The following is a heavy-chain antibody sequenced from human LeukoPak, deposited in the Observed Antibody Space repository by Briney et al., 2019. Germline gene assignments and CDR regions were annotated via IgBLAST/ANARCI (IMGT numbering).Heavy chain of an antibody. V-gene: IGHV3-23*01. D-gene: IGHD3-16*01. J-gene: IGHJ3*02. Sequence: GGSLRLSCAASGFTVSTNYMSWVRQAPGKGLEWVSAISGSGGSTYYADSVKGRFTISRDNSKNTLYLQMNSLRAEDTAVYYCAKDFFGGIWGQGTMVTVSS. CDR2: ISGSGGST. CDR1: GFTVSTNY. CDR3: AKDFFGGI.